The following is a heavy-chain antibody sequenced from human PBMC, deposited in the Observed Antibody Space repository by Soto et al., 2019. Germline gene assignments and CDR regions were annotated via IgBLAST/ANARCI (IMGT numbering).Heavy chain of an antibody. CDR1: GFTFSSYG. CDR2: ISYDGSNK. V-gene: IGHV3-30*18. J-gene: IGHJ4*02. Sequence: GGSLRLSCAASGFTFSSYGMHWVRQAPGKGLEWVAVISYDGSNKYYADSVKGRFTISRDNSKNTLYLQMNSLRAEDTAVYYCAKITPWGPQTGDPANNFDYWGQGTLVTVSS. CDR3: AKITPWGPQTGDPANNFDY. D-gene: IGHD7-27*01.